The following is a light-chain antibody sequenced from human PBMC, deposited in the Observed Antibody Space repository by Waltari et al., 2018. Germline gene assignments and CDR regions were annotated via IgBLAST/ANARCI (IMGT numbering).Light chain of an antibody. CDR2: GKN. CDR3: NSRDSSGNHPYVV. J-gene: IGLJ2*01. V-gene: IGLV3-19*01. CDR1: SLRSYY. Sequence: SSELTQDPAVSVALGQTVRITCQGDSLRSYYASWYQPKPGQAPVLVIYGKNNRPSGIPDRFSGSSSGNTASLTITGAQAEDEADYYCNSRDSSGNHPYVVFGGGTKLTVL.